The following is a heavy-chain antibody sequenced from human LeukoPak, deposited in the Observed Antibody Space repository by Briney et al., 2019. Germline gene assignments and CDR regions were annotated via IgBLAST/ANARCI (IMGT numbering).Heavy chain of an antibody. V-gene: IGHV1-8*03. CDR2: MNPNSGNT. D-gene: IGHD3-10*01. J-gene: IGHJ5*02. CDR3: ARDWALRGITYYYGSGTTWFDP. CDR1: GYTFTSYD. Sequence: ASVKVSCKASGYTFTSYDINWVRQATGQGLEWMGWMNPNSGNTGYAQKFQGRVTITRNTSISTAYMELSSLRSEDTAVYYCARDWALRGITYYYGSGTTWFDPWGQGTLVTVSS.